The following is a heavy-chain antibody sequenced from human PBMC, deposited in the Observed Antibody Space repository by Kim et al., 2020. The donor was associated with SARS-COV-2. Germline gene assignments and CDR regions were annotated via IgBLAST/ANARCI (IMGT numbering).Heavy chain of an antibody. D-gene: IGHD3-10*01. CDR3: ARGPGVRYGGFDY. CDR2: INHSGST. Sequence: SETLSLTCAVYGGSFSGYYWCWIRQPPGKGLEWVGEINHSGSTNYNPSLKSRVTISVDTSTNQFSLKLSSVTAADTAVYYCARGPGVRYGGFDYWGQGTLVTVSS. J-gene: IGHJ4*02. V-gene: IGHV4-34*01. CDR1: GGSFSGYY.